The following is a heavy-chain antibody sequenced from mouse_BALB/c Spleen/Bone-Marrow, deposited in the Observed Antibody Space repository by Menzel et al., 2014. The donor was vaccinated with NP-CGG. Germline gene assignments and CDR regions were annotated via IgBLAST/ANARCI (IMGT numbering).Heavy chain of an antibody. CDR2: ISNLAYSI. Sequence: SRKLSCAASGFNFSDYGMAWVRLAPGKGPEWVAFISNLAYSIYYADTVTGRFTISRENAKNTLYLEMSSLRFEDTAMYYCTRDRGYDGGYYFDYWGQGTTLTVSS. D-gene: IGHD2-2*01. V-gene: IGHV5-15*02. CDR3: TRDRGYDGGYYFDY. CDR1: GFNFSDYG. J-gene: IGHJ2*01.